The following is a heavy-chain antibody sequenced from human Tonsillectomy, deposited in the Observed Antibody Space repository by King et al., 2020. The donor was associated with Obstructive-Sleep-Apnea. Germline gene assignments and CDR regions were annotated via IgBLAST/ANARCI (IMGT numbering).Heavy chain of an antibody. CDR2: IYPGDSHT. Sequence: QLVQSGADVRKPGESLKISCKGSGYSFTSYWIGWVRQMPGKGLEWMGSIYPGDSHTRYSPSFQDQVTISADKSINTAYLQWSSLKASDTAIYYCARVDMVRGVIDYWGQGTLVTVSS. V-gene: IGHV5-51*01. CDR1: GYSFTSYW. D-gene: IGHD3-10*01. CDR3: ARVDMVRGVIDY. J-gene: IGHJ4*02.